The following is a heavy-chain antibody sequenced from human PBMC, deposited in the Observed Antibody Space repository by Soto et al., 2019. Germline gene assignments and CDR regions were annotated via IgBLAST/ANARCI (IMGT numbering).Heavy chain of an antibody. V-gene: IGHV1-69*06. CDR1: GDTSSNYG. Sequence: SVKVSCKASGDTSSNYGVSWVRQAPGQGLEWMGGILPVFGTTTYARNFQGRITITADKSTSTVYMELTSLRSDDTATYYCARDPDEVVGTDYHYYGMDVWDQGATVTVSS. J-gene: IGHJ6*02. CDR2: ILPVFGTT. D-gene: IGHD1-26*01. CDR3: ARDPDEVVGTDYHYYGMDV.